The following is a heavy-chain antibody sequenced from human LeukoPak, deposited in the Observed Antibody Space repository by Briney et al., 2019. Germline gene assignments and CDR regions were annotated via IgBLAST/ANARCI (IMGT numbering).Heavy chain of an antibody. Sequence: SETLSLTCTVSGGSISSYYWSWIRQPPGKGLEWIGYIYYSGSTNYNPSLKSRVTISVDTSKNQFSLKLSSVTAADTAVYYCARVVLGIKAFDIWGQGTMVTVSS. V-gene: IGHV4-59*08. D-gene: IGHD7-27*01. J-gene: IGHJ3*02. CDR2: IYYSGST. CDR1: GGSISSYY. CDR3: ARVVLGIKAFDI.